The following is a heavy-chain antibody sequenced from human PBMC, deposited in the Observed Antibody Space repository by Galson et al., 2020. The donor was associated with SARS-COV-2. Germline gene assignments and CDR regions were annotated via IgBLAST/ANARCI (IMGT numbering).Heavy chain of an antibody. J-gene: IGHJ6*02. CDR2: VSGNGGGT. Sequence: GESLKISCAASGFTFSSYAMSWVRQAPGKGLEWVSGVSGNGGGTYYADSVKGRFTISRDNSQNTLYLQMNSLRAEDTAVYYCAKGDEGSSWLGGVDVWGQGTTVTVSS. V-gene: IGHV3-23*01. D-gene: IGHD6-13*01. CDR3: AKGDEGSSWLGGVDV. CDR1: GFTFSSYA.